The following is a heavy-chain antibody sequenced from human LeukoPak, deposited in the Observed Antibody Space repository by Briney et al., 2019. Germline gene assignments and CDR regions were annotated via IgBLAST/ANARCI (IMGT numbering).Heavy chain of an antibody. D-gene: IGHD4-17*01. J-gene: IGHJ4*02. V-gene: IGHV1-8*03. CDR2: MNPSSGER. Sequence: SVTHSLKTSAYTFTSSHINWVRQATGQGLEWMGWMNPSSGERGYAQKFQGRVSITSDTSISTDYLELSSLRSEDTAVYFCARTTSLTASGYDYWGQGTLVTVSS. CDR3: ARTTSLTASGYDY. CDR1: AYTFTSSH.